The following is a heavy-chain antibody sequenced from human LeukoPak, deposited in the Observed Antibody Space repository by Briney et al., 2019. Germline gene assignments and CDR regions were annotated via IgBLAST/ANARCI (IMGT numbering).Heavy chain of an antibody. D-gene: IGHD3-10*01. CDR1: GYTLTELS. J-gene: IGHJ5*02. V-gene: IGHV1-24*01. CDR3: ATSYYGSGSYFVGWFDP. Sequence: ASVKVSCKVSGYTLTELSIHWVRQAPGKGLEWMGGFDPEDGETIYAQKFQGRVTMTEDTSTDTAYMELSSLRSEDTAVYYCATSYYGSGSYFVGWFDPWGQGTLVTVSS. CDR2: FDPEDGET.